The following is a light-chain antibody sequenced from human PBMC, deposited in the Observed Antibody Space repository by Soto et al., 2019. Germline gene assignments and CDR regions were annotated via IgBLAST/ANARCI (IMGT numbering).Light chain of an antibody. CDR2: KAS. CDR1: QTISSW. CDR3: QQHNSYPLT. J-gene: IGKJ4*01. V-gene: IGKV1-5*03. Sequence: DIKMTQSPSTLSGSVGDRVTITCRASQTISSWLAWYQQKPGKAPNLLIYKASTLKSGVPSRFSGSGSGTEFTLTISSLQPDDFATYYCQQHNSYPLTFGGGTRWIS.